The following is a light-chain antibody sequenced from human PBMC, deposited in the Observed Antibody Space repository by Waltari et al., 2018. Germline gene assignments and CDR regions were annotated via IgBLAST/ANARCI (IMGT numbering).Light chain of an antibody. CDR2: HKN. CDR3: NSRDSSGSHVV. CDR1: SPRSYY. J-gene: IGLJ2*01. Sequence: SSELTQDPSVSVALGQTVRITCQGDSPRSYYASRYQHKPGPAPVLVSYHKNKRPSGIPDRFSGSTSGNTASLTITGSQAEDEADYYCNSRDSSGSHVVFGGGTKLTVL. V-gene: IGLV3-19*01.